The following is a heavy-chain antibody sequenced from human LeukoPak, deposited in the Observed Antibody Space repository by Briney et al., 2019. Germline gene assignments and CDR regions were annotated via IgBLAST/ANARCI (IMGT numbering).Heavy chain of an antibody. Sequence: PGGSLRLSCAASGFTFSSYWMQWVRQAPGKGLVWVSRLSPDGSSTTSADSVKGRFTISRDISKNTVYLQMNSLRAEDSAVYYCATLSYDVWTGINWFDPWGQGTLVTVSS. CDR1: GFTFSSYW. J-gene: IGHJ5*02. D-gene: IGHD3-3*01. CDR3: ATLSYDVWTGINWFDP. V-gene: IGHV3-74*01. CDR2: LSPDGSST.